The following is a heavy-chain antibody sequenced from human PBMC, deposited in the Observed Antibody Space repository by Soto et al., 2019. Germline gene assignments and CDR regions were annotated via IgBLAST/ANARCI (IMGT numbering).Heavy chain of an antibody. Sequence: TPSETLSLTCTVSGGSISNYYWSWIRQPPGKGLQWIGYIFSSGSTNYNPSLKSRVTISVDTSKNQFSLNLSSVTAADTAVYYCARQRRDFDYWGQGSLVTVSS. CDR1: GGSISNYY. CDR3: ARQRRDFDY. CDR2: IFSSGST. V-gene: IGHV4-59*08. J-gene: IGHJ4*02.